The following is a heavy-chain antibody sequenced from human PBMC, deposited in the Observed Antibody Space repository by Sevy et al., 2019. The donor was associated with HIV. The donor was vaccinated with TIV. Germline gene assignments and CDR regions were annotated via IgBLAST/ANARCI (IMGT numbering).Heavy chain of an antibody. CDR3: VKDVAYDNTYLDY. J-gene: IGHJ4*02. Sequence: GGSLRLSCAVSGFTLTSYAMNWVRRAPGKGLEWVSGVSGSGGSTYYADSVKGRFTISRDNSRNTLYLQINSLRAEDTAVYYCVKDVAYDNTYLDYWGQGTLVTVSS. CDR2: VSGSGGST. D-gene: IGHD3-22*01. V-gene: IGHV3-23*01. CDR1: GFTLTSYA.